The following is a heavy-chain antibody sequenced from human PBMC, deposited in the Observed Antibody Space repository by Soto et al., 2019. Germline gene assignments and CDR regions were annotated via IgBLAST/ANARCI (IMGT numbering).Heavy chain of an antibody. J-gene: IGHJ4*02. CDR3: GRGDGYNYEGVPDY. CDR1: GCTFSSYA. CDR2: IIPIFGTA. Sequence: GASVKVSCKASGCTFSSYAISWVRQAPGQGLEWMGGIIPIFGTANYAQKFQGRVTITADESTSTAYMELSSLRSEDTAVYYCGRGDGYNYEGVPDYWGQGTLVTVSS. V-gene: IGHV1-69*13. D-gene: IGHD5-12*01.